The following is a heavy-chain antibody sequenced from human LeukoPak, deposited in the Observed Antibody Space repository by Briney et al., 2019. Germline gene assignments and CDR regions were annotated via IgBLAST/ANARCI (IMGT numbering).Heavy chain of an antibody. D-gene: IGHD5-24*01. CDR3: ARVRGGYNSAAFDI. CDR1: GFTFSSYW. J-gene: IGHJ3*02. V-gene: IGHV3-74*01. Sequence: GGSLRLSCAASGFTFSSYWMHWVRQAPGKGLVWVSRINTDGSSTSYADSVKGRFTISRDNAKNTLYLQMNSLRAEDTAVYYCARVRGGYNSAAFDIWGQGTMVTLSS. CDR2: INTDGSST.